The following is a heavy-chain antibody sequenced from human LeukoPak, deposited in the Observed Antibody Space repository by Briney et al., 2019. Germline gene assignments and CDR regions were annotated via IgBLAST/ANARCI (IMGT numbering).Heavy chain of an antibody. D-gene: IGHD3-3*01. J-gene: IGHJ5*02. CDR2: ISGSGGST. CDR1: GFTFSNYA. V-gene: IGHV3-23*01. Sequence: PGGSLRLSCAASGFTFSNYAVSWVPQAPGKGLEWVSAISGSGGSTYYADSVKGRFTISRDNSKNTVYLQMNSLRGDDSGLYYCAKDWSGNFNWVDPWGQGTLVIVSS. CDR3: AKDWSGNFNWVDP.